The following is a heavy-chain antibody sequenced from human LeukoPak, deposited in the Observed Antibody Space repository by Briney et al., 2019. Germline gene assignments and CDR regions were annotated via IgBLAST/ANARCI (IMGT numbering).Heavy chain of an antibody. CDR2: IIPIFGTA. CDR1: GGTFSSYA. Sequence: ASVKVSCKASGGTFSSYAISWVRQAPGQGLEWMGGIIPIFGTANYAQKFQGRVTITADESTSTAYMELSSLRSEDTAVYYCARGTSWGYSSGWHHDYWGQGTLVTASS. CDR3: ARGTSWGYSSGWHHDY. J-gene: IGHJ4*02. D-gene: IGHD6-19*01. V-gene: IGHV1-69*13.